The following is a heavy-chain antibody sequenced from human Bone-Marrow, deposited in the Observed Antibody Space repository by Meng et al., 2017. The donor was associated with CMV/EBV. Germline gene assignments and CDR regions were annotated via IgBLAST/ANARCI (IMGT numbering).Heavy chain of an antibody. Sequence: GESLKISCAASGFTFSSYGMHWVRQAPGKGLEWVAFIRYDGSNKYYADSVKGRFTISRDNSKNTPYLQMNSLRAEDTAVYYCAKSGQLKAGDYFDYWGQGTRVTVYS. CDR2: IRYDGSNK. J-gene: IGHJ4*02. D-gene: IGHD5-18*01. V-gene: IGHV3-30*02. CDR3: AKSGQLKAGDYFDY. CDR1: GFTFSSYG.